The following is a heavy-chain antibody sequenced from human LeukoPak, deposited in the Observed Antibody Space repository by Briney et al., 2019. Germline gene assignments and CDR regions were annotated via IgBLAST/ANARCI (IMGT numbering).Heavy chain of an antibody. Sequence: GGSLRLSCAVSGYTFCSYSMNWVRHAPGTGLECVSAISGSCGSTYYADSVKGRFTISRDNSKNTLYLQMNSLRAEDTAVDYCAKACLPRSYSSSWYFDYWGQGTLVTVSS. J-gene: IGHJ4*02. CDR2: ISGSCGST. V-gene: IGHV3-23*01. CDR1: GYTFCSYS. CDR3: AKACLPRSYSSSWYFDY. D-gene: IGHD6-13*01.